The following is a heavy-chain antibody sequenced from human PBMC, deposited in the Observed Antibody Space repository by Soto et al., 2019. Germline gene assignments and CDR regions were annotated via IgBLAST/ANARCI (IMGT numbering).Heavy chain of an antibody. CDR2: INAGNGNT. Sequence: QVQLVQSGAEVKKPGASVKVSCKASGYTFTSYAMHWVRQAPGQRLEWMGWINAGNGNTKYSQKFHGRVTITRDTSASTAYMELSSLRSEDTAVYYCARSNKVLLWFGESLGWFDPWGQGTLVTVSS. CDR3: ARSNKVLLWFGESLGWFDP. D-gene: IGHD3-10*01. V-gene: IGHV1-3*01. CDR1: GYTFTSYA. J-gene: IGHJ5*02.